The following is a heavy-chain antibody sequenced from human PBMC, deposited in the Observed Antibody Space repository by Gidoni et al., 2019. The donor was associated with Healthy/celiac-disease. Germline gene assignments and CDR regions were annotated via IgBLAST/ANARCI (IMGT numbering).Heavy chain of an antibody. D-gene: IGHD1-26*01. CDR2: ISGSGGST. CDR3: AKGLSGSHYTPRGYFDY. CDR1: GFTFSSHA. J-gene: IGHJ4*02. V-gene: IGHV3-23*01. Sequence: EVQLLASGGGLVQPGGSLRLSCAASGFTFSSHAMSWVRQAPGKGLEWVSAISGSGGSTYYADSVKGRFTISRDNSKNTLYLQMNSLRAEDTAVYYCAKGLSGSHYTPRGYFDYWGQGTLVTVSS.